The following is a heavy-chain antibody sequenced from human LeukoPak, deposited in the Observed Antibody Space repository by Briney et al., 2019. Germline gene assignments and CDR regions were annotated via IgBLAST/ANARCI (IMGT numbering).Heavy chain of an antibody. CDR1: GGSFSGYY. J-gene: IGHJ4*02. CDR2: INHSGST. CDR3: ARGSRSHEGGLLYVY. Sequence: SETLSLTCAVYGGSFSGYYWSWIRQPPGRGLEWIGEINHSGSTNYNPSLKSRVTISVDTSKNQFSLKLSSVTAADTAVYYCARGSRSHEGGLLYVYWGQGTLVTVSS. D-gene: IGHD3-10*01. V-gene: IGHV4-34*01.